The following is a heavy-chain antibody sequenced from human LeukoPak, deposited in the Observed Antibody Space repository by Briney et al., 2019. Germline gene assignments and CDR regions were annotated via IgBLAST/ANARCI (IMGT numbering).Heavy chain of an antibody. J-gene: IGHJ3*02. Sequence: ASVKVSCKASGYTFTGYYMHWVRQAPGQGLEWMGWINPNSGGTNYAQKFQGRVTMTRDTSISTAYMELSRLRSDDTAVYYCARVEGVLRYFDWPSGVHAFDIWGQGTMVTVSS. CDR1: GYTFTGYY. V-gene: IGHV1-2*02. CDR2: INPNSGGT. CDR3: ARVEGVLRYFDWPSGVHAFDI. D-gene: IGHD3-9*01.